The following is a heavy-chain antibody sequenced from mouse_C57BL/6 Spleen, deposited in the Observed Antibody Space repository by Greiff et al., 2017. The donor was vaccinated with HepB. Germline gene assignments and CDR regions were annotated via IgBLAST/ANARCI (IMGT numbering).Heavy chain of an antibody. CDR3: AREGITTVVAFDY. D-gene: IGHD1-1*01. V-gene: IGHV5-6*01. CDR2: ISSGGSYT. Sequence: EVQGVESGGDLVKPGGSLKLSCAASGFTFSSYGMSWVRQTPDKRLEWVATISSGGSYTYYPDSVKGRFTISRDNAKNTLYLQMSSLKSEDTAMYYCAREGITTVVAFDYWGQGTTLTVSS. J-gene: IGHJ2*01. CDR1: GFTFSSYG.